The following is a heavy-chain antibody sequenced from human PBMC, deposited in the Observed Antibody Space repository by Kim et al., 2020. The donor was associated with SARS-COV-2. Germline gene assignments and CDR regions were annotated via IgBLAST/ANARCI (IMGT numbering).Heavy chain of an antibody. D-gene: IGHD3-10*01. CDR3: AKGSADS. V-gene: IGHV3-23*01. J-gene: IGHJ4*02. Sequence: TGDPKSHTDSVKGRFTISRDNSKNTLYLQMNGLRAEDTARYYCAKGSADSWGQGTLVTVSS. CDR2: TGDPK.